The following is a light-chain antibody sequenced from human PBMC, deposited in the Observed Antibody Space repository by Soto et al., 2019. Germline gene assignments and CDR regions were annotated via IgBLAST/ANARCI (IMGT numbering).Light chain of an antibody. CDR2: EAS. Sequence: EIVLTQSPGTLSLSPGERATLSCRASQIVSSSSLAWYQQNPGQAPRLLIYEASSIATGIPDRFSGSGSGTEFTLTISRRDVEDFAVYYFKQYGTSTTTCGQGTKVDIK. J-gene: IGKJ1*01. V-gene: IGKV3-20*01. CDR1: QIVSSSS. CDR3: KQYGTSTTT.